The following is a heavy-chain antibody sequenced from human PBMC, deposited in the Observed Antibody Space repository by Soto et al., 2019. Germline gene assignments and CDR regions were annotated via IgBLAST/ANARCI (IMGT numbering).Heavy chain of an antibody. CDR3: ARANSGYGYYYGMDV. D-gene: IGHD5-12*01. J-gene: IGHJ6*02. Sequence: SVKVSCKASVGTFSSYYNSGVRQAPGQGLEWMGGIIPIFGTANYAQKFQGRVTITADKSTSTAYMELSSLRSEDTAVYYCARANSGYGYYYGMDVWGQGTTVTVSS. CDR2: IIPIFGTA. CDR1: VGTFSSYY. V-gene: IGHV1-69*06.